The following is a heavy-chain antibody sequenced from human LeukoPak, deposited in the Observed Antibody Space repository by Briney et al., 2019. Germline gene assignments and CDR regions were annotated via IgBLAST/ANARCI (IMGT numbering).Heavy chain of an antibody. CDR2: INHSGST. CDR3: ARGLGGYCSGGSCYSSRVIDY. J-gene: IGHJ4*02. V-gene: IGHV4-34*01. D-gene: IGHD2-15*01. Sequence: SETLSLTCAVYGGSFSGYYWSWIRQPPGKGLEWIGEINHSGSTNYSPSLKSRVTISVDTSKNQFSLKLSSVTAADTAVYYCARGLGGYCSGGSCYSSRVIDYWGQGTLVTVSS. CDR1: GGSFSGYY.